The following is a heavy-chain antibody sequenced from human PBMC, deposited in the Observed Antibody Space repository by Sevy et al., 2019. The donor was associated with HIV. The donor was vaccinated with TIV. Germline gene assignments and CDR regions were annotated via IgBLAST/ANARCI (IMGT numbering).Heavy chain of an antibody. D-gene: IGHD3-10*01. CDR3: ATESWEYYYGSGPTGGAFDF. Sequence: ASVKVSCKVSGYTLTELSMHWVRQAPGQGLEWMGGFDPEDGETIYTQKFQGRVTMTEDTSTDTVYMELSSLRSEDTVVYYWATESWEYYYGSGPTGGAFDFWGQGTMVTVS. CDR1: GYTLTELS. V-gene: IGHV1-24*01. CDR2: FDPEDGET. J-gene: IGHJ3*01.